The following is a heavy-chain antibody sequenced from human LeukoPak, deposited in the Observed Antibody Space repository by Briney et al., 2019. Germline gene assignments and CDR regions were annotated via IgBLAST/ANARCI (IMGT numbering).Heavy chain of an antibody. CDR2: ISGDGGST. J-gene: IGHJ5*02. V-gene: IGHV3-43*02. D-gene: IGHD5-18*01. CDR1: GFTFDDCA. CDR3: AKSTDTAMVWYWFDP. Sequence: QPGGSLRLSCAASGFTFDDCAMHWVRQAPGKGLEWVSLISGDGGSTYYADSVKGRFTISRDNSKNSLYLQMNSLRTEDTALYYCAKSTDTAMVWYWFDPWGQGTLVTVSS.